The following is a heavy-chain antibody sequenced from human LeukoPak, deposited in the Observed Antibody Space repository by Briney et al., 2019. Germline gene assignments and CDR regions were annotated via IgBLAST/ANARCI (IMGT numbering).Heavy chain of an antibody. CDR2: IYTSGST. CDR1: GGSISSYY. V-gene: IGHV4-4*07. CDR3: ARDDYYYDSSGYYSN. Sequence: PSETLSLTCSVSGGSISSYYWSWIRQPAGKGLEWIGRIYTSGSTNYNPPLTSRVTMSVDTSKNQFSLKLSSVTAADTAVYYCARDDYYYDSSGYYSNWGQGTLVTVSS. J-gene: IGHJ4*02. D-gene: IGHD3-22*01.